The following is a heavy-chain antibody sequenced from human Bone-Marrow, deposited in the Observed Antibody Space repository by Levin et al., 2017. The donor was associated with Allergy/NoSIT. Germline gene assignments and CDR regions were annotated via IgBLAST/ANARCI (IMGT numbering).Heavy chain of an antibody. V-gene: IGHV1-18*01. D-gene: IGHD6-6*01. CDR2: ISAFNGDT. J-gene: IGHJ4*02. Sequence: ASVPVSFPSSGYPFTSDGIVWVRQAPGQGLEWMGWISAFNGDTNYAQSLQGRVTLTRDKSTRTAYMELRSLRSDDTAVYYCARVYSSSWAYFDYWGQGTLVTVSS. CDR1: GYPFTSDG. CDR3: ARVYSSSWAYFDY.